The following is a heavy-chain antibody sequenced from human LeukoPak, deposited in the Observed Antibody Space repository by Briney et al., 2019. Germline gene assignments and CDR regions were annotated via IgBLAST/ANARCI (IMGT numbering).Heavy chain of an antibody. V-gene: IGHV1-2*02. Sequence: ASVKVSCKASGYTFTGYYIHWVRQAPGQGLEWMGWINPNSGGTNYAQKFQGRVTMTRDTSISTAYMELSRLRSDDTAAYYCARGWKYYDSSGPVIYWGQGTLVTVSS. J-gene: IGHJ4*02. CDR1: GYTFTGYY. D-gene: IGHD3-22*01. CDR3: ARGWKYYDSSGPVIY. CDR2: INPNSGGT.